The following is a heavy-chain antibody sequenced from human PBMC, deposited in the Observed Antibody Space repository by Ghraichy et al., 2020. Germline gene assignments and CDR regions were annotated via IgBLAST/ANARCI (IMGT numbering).Heavy chain of an antibody. CDR3: ARGRDYGGNSYYFDY. D-gene: IGHD4-23*01. CDR2: INHSGST. V-gene: IGHV4-34*01. J-gene: IGHJ4*02. Sequence: SETLSLTCAVYGGSFSGYYWSWIRQPPGKGLEWIGEINHSGSTNYNPSLKSRVTISVDTSKNQFSLKLSSVTAADTAVYYCARGRDYGGNSYYFDYWGQGTLVTVSS. CDR1: GGSFSGYY.